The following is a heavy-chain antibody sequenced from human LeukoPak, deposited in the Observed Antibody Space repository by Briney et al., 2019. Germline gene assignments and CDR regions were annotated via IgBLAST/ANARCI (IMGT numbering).Heavy chain of an antibody. V-gene: IGHV4-59*01. CDR3: ARGAPYYYDSSGSLFDY. CDR1: GVTINSYY. Sequence: PSETLSLTCTVSGVTINSYYWSWIRQPPGKGLEWIGYIYYSGSTNYNPSLKSRVTISVDKSKNQFSLKLSSVTAADTAVYYCARGAPYYYDSSGSLFDYWGQGTLVTVSS. CDR2: IYYSGST. J-gene: IGHJ4*02. D-gene: IGHD3-22*01.